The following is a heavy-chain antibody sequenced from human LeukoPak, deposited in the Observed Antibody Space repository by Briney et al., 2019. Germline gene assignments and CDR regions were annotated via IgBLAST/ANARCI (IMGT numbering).Heavy chain of an antibody. CDR1: GVSISSYY. J-gene: IGHJ4*02. CDR3: ARRGVRWPLDY. V-gene: IGHV4-59*08. Sequence: SETLSLTCTVSGVSISSYYWSWLRQPPGKGLEWIGYIYYSGSTNYNPSLKSRVTISVDTSKNQFPLKLSSVTAADTAVYYCARRGVRWPLDYWGQGTLVTVSS. D-gene: IGHD4-23*01. CDR2: IYYSGST.